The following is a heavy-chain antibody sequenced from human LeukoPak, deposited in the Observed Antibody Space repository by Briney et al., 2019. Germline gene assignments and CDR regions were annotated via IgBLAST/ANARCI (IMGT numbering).Heavy chain of an antibody. Sequence: PSETLSLTCAVYGGSFSGYYWSWIRQPPGKGLEWIGEINHSGSTNYNPSLKSRVTISVDTSKNQFSLKLSSVTAADTAVYYCARGVLRYFDWLSDDDAFDIWGQGTMVTVSS. J-gene: IGHJ3*02. CDR3: ARGVLRYFDWLSDDDAFDI. CDR1: GGSFSGYY. CDR2: INHSGST. D-gene: IGHD3-9*01. V-gene: IGHV4-34*01.